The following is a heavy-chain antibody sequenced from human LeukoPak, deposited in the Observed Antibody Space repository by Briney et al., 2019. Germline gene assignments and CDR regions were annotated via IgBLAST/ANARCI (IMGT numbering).Heavy chain of an antibody. Sequence: SETLSLTCTVSGGSISDYYWSWIRQPAGRGLEWIGRIYSSGGTTYSPSLNSRVTMSVDRSKNQFSLKLDSVTAADTAVYYCARDKSVYHGDYFDYWGQGILMTVSS. J-gene: IGHJ4*02. D-gene: IGHD3-3*01. CDR1: GGSISDYY. CDR2: IYSSGGT. V-gene: IGHV4-4*07. CDR3: ARDKSVYHGDYFDY.